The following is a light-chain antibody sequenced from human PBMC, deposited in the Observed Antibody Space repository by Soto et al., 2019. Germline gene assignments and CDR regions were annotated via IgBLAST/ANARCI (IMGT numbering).Light chain of an antibody. CDR2: GAS. J-gene: IGKJ2*01. CDR1: RSVSSRY. V-gene: IGKV3-20*01. Sequence: EIVLTQSPGTLSLSPGERATLSCRASRSVSSRYLAWYQQKPGQAPRLLIYGASSRATGIPDRFSGSGSGTYFTLTITGLEPEDFAVYHCHQYGYSPNTFGQGTKLEIK. CDR3: HQYGYSPNT.